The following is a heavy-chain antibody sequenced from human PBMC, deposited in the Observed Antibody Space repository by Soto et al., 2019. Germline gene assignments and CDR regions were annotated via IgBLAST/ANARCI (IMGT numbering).Heavy chain of an antibody. CDR2: MNPNSGNT. CDR1: GYTFTSYD. J-gene: IGHJ3*02. D-gene: IGHD3-9*01. Sequence: ASVKVSCKASGYTFTSYDINWVRQATGQGLEWMGWMNPNSGNTGYAQKFQGRVTMTRNTAISTAYMEPSSLRSEDTAVYYCALHSDILTGYQDAFDIWGQGTMVTVSS. V-gene: IGHV1-8*01. CDR3: ALHSDILTGYQDAFDI.